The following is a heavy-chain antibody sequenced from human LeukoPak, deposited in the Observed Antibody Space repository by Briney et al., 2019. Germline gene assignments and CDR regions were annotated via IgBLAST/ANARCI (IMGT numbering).Heavy chain of an antibody. D-gene: IGHD1-26*01. CDR2: ISASRGIT. J-gene: IGHJ4*02. V-gene: IGHV3-48*01. CDR1: GFTFSSYS. CDR3: AKDTATSYIVGARGTFDY. Sequence: TGGSLRLSCAASGFTFSSYSMNWVRQAPGMGLEWLSYISASRGITYYADSVKGRFTISRDNAKNSLYLQMNSLRAEDTAVYYCAKDTATSYIVGARGTFDYWGQGTLVTVSS.